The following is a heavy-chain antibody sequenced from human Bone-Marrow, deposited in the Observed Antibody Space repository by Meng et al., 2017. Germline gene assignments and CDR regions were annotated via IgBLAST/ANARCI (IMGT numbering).Heavy chain of an antibody. D-gene: IGHD5-24*01. Sequence: EVQLGEAGGGLVQPGGSLRLSCAASGFTFSSYWMSWVRQAPGKGLEWVANIKQGGSEKYYVDSEKGRFTISRDNAKNSLSLQMTSLRAEDTAVYYCVKGGYKGSFDIWGQGTMVTVSS. CDR3: VKGGYKGSFDI. J-gene: IGHJ3*02. CDR2: IKQGGSEK. CDR1: GFTFSSYW. V-gene: IGHV3-7*03.